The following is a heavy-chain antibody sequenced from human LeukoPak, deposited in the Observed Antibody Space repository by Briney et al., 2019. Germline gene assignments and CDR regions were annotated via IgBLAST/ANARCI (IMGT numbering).Heavy chain of an antibody. CDR2: ISYDGSNK. J-gene: IGHJ4*02. CDR3: ITDRVRETSGWYRFAY. Sequence: GRSLRLSCAASGFIFSSYGMHWVRQAPGKGLEWVAVISYDGSNKCYVDSVKGRFTISRDNSKNTLYLQMDSLRAEDTAVYYCITDRVRETSGWYRFAYWGQGTLVTVS. CDR1: GFIFSSYG. D-gene: IGHD6-19*01. V-gene: IGHV3-30*03.